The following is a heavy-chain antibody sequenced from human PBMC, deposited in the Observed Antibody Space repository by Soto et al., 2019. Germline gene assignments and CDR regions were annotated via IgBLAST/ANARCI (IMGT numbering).Heavy chain of an antibody. D-gene: IGHD3-22*01. CDR3: ARVNGNYYDSSGYYLRSWFDP. Sequence: QVQLVQSGAEVKKPGSSVKVSCKASGGTFSSYAISWVRQAPGQGLEWMGGIIPIFGTANYAQKFQGRVTITADASTSTAYMELSSLRSEDTAVYYCARVNGNYYDSSGYYLRSWFDPWGQGTLVTVSS. J-gene: IGHJ5*02. V-gene: IGHV1-69*01. CDR1: GGTFSSYA. CDR2: IIPIFGTA.